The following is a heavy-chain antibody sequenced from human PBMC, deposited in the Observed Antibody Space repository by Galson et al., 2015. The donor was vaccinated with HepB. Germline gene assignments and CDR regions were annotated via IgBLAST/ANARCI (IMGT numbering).Heavy chain of an antibody. V-gene: IGHV2-70*11. CDR2: IDWDDDK. CDR3: ARIHNLRWLQSYDAFDI. Sequence: PALVKPTQTLTLTCTFSGFSLSTSGMCVSWIRQPPGKALEWLARIDWDDDKYYSTSLKTRLTISKDTSKNQVVLTMTNMDPVDTATYYCARIHNLRWLQSYDAFDIWGQGTMVTVPS. D-gene: IGHD5-24*01. CDR1: GFSLSTSGMC. J-gene: IGHJ3*02.